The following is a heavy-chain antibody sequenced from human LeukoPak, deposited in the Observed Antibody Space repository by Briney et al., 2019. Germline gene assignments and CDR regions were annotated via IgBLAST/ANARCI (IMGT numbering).Heavy chain of an antibody. J-gene: IGHJ4*02. CDR2: ISYDGSNK. Sequence: GRSLRFSCAASGFTFSSYAMHWVRQAPGKGLEWVAVISYDGSNKYYADSVKGRFTISRDNSKNTLYLQMNSLRAEDTAVYYCAREYCSSTSCYNRHFDYWGQGTLVTVSS. CDR3: AREYCSSTSCYNRHFDY. V-gene: IGHV3-30*04. D-gene: IGHD2-2*02. CDR1: GFTFSSYA.